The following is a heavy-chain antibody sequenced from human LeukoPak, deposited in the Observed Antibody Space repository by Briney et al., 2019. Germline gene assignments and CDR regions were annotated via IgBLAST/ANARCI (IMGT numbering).Heavy chain of an antibody. CDR1: GGSINGCF. J-gene: IGHJ5*02. Sequence: SETLSLTCTVSGGSINGCFWTWIRQPPGKGLEWIGYISDSGSTNYNPSLKSRVTLSVDSSNTEFSLGLNSVTAADTAVYYCARVFRGAVTSNWFDPWGQGTPVTVSS. D-gene: IGHD4-17*01. CDR3: ARVFRGAVTSNWFDP. V-gene: IGHV4-59*01. CDR2: ISDSGST.